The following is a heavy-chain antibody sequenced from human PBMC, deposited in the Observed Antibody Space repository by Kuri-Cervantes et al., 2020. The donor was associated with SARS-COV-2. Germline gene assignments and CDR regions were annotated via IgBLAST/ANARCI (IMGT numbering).Heavy chain of an antibody. CDR2: SNHSGAT. CDR1: GGSFSGHY. J-gene: IGHJ6*04. V-gene: IGHV4-34*01. Sequence: SETLSLTCAVYGGSFSGHYWNWIRQPPGKGLEWIGESNHSGATNYNPSLKSRVTISVDTSKNQFSLKLSSVTAADTAVYYCARPGGFLDVWGKGTTVTVSS. D-gene: IGHD4-23*01. CDR3: ARPGGFLDV.